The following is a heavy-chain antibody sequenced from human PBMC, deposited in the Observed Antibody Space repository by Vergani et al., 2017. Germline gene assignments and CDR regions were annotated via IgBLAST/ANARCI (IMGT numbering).Heavy chain of an antibody. V-gene: IGHV3-7*03. Sequence: EVQLVESGGGLVQPGGSLRLSCAASGFTFSSYWMSWVRQAPGKGLEWVANIKQDGSEKYYVDSVKGRFTISRDNSKNTLYLQMNSLRAEDTAVYYCAKDQLPYFDYWGQGTLVTVSS. CDR1: GFTFSSYW. J-gene: IGHJ4*02. CDR2: IKQDGSEK. CDR3: AKDQLPYFDY. D-gene: IGHD2-2*01.